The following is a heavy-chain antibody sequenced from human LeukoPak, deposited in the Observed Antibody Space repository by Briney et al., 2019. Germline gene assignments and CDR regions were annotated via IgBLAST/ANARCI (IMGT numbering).Heavy chain of an antibody. J-gene: IGHJ4*02. D-gene: IGHD5-18*01. Sequence: SVKVSCKASGGTFSSYAISWVRQAPGQGLEWMGRIIPILGIANYAQKFQGRVTITADKSTSTAYMELSSLRSEDTAVYYCARDPPHVDTAMVFDYWGQGTLVTVSS. CDR1: GGTFSSYA. CDR3: ARDPPHVDTAMVFDY. V-gene: IGHV1-69*04. CDR2: IIPILGIA.